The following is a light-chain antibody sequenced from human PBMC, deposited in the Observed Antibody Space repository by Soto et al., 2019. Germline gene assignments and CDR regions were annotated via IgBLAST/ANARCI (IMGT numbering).Light chain of an antibody. J-gene: IGLJ1*01. CDR1: SGHSSYI. CDR2: LEGSGSY. Sequence: QSVLTQSSSASASLGSSVSLTCTLSSGHSSYIIAWHQQQPGKAPRYLMKLEGSGSYNKGSGVPDRFSGSSSGADRYLTISNLQFEDEADYYCETWDSNTYVFGTGTKPTVL. CDR3: ETWDSNTYV. V-gene: IGLV4-60*02.